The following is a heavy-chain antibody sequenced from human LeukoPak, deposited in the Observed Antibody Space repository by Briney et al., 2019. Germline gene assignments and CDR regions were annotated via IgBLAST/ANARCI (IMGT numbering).Heavy chain of an antibody. Sequence: ASVKVSCKVSGYTLTELSMHWVRQAPGKGLEWMGGFDPEDGETIYAQKFQGRVTMTEDTSTDTAYMELSSLRSGDTAVYYCATRSRLPSAVGARHYGMDVWGQGTTVTVSS. CDR2: FDPEDGET. D-gene: IGHD1-26*01. CDR1: GYTLTELS. J-gene: IGHJ6*02. V-gene: IGHV1-24*01. CDR3: ATRSRLPSAVGARHYGMDV.